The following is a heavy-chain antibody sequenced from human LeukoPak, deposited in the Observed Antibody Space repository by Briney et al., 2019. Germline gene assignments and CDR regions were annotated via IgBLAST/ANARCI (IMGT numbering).Heavy chain of an antibody. D-gene: IGHD5-18*01. V-gene: IGHV3-64D*06. CDR3: VRVQLWRPPRVFDY. CDR1: GFSFSSYA. Sequence: PGVSLRLYCSASGFSFSSYAMHWVRQAPGKGLEYVSAISSSGGSTYYADSVKGRFTISRDNSKNTLYLRMSSLRAEDTAVYYCVRVQLWRPPRVFDYWGQGTLVTVSS. J-gene: IGHJ4*02. CDR2: ISSSGGST.